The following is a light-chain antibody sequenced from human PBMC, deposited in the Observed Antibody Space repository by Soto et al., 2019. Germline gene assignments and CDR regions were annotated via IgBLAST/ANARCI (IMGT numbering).Light chain of an antibody. CDR3: QQCGSSPQT. Sequence: EIVLTQSPGTLSLSPGERATLSCRASQSVSSSYLAWYQQKPGQAPRLLIYGASSRATVIPDRFSGSGSGTDFTLTISSLEPEDFAVYYCQQCGSSPQTFGQGTNVEIK. CDR1: QSVSSSY. J-gene: IGKJ1*01. V-gene: IGKV3-20*01. CDR2: GAS.